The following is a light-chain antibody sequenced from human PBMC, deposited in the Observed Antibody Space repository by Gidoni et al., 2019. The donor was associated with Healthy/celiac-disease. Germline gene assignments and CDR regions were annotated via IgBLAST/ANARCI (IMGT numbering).Light chain of an antibody. V-gene: IGKV3-11*01. CDR3: QQRSNWPPVYT. J-gene: IGKJ2*01. Sequence: ATLSCRASQRVSSYLAWYQQKPGQAPRLLIYDASNRATGIPARFSGSGSGTDFTLTISSLEPEDFAVYYCQQRSNWPPVYTFXQXTKLEIK. CDR1: QRVSSY. CDR2: DAS.